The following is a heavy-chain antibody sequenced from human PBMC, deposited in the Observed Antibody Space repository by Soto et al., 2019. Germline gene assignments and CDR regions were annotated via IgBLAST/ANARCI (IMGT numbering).Heavy chain of an antibody. D-gene: IGHD3-22*01. J-gene: IGHJ4*02. CDR1: GFTFSSYW. CDR2: IKSDGSGT. Sequence: EVQLVESGGGLVQPGGSLRLSCAASGFTFSSYWMHWVRQAPGKGLVWVSRIKSDGSGTYYADSVKGLLTISRDNAKNTLYLQMNSLRAEDTAVYYCARGDGDYYDGNGYLGRHWGQGTLVTVSS. V-gene: IGHV3-74*01. CDR3: ARGDGDYYDGNGYLGRH.